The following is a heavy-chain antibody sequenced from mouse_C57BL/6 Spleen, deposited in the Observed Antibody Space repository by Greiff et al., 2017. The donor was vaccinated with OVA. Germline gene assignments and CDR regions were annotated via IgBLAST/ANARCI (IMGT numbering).Heavy chain of an antibody. CDR3: ARSRGIYYDYDAGYAMDY. Sequence: VQLQQSGAELVKPGASVKLSCKASGYTFTSYWMHWVKQRPGQGLEWIGMIHPNSGSTNYNEKFKSKATLTVDKSSSTAYMQLSSLTSEDSAVYYCARSRGIYYDYDAGYAMDYWGQGTSVTVSS. CDR2: IHPNSGST. CDR1: GYTFTSYW. J-gene: IGHJ4*01. V-gene: IGHV1-64*01. D-gene: IGHD2-4*01.